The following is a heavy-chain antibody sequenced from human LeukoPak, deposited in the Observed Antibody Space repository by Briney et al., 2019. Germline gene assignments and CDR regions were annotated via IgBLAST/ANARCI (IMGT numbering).Heavy chain of an antibody. CDR2: IYYSGST. J-gene: IGHJ5*02. CDR1: GGSISSYY. V-gene: IGHV4-59*08. CDR3: ARTLNWFDP. Sequence: SETLSLTCTVSGGSISSYYWSWIRQPPGKGLEWIGYIYYSGSTNYNPSLKSRVTISVDTSKNQYSLKLSSVTAADTAVYYCARTLNWFDPWGQGTLVTVSS.